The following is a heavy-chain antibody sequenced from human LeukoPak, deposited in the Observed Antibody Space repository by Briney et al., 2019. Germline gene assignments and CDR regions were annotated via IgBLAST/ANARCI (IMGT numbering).Heavy chain of an antibody. CDR2: ISYDGSNK. Sequence: PGGSLRLSCAASGFTFSSYGMHWVRQAPGKGLEWVAVISYDGSNKYYADSVKGRFTISRDNSKNTLYLQMNSLRAEDTAVYYCASSGSYWGTFDYWGQGTLVTVSS. CDR1: GFTFSSYG. CDR3: ASSGSYWGTFDY. V-gene: IGHV3-30*03. D-gene: IGHD1-26*01. J-gene: IGHJ4*02.